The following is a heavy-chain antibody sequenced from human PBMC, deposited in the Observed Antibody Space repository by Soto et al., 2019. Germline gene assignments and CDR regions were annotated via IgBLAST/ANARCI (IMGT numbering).Heavy chain of an antibody. V-gene: IGHV3-30*03. CDR3: ATKARVTNYLYYGMDV. CDR2: ISYDGATQ. J-gene: IGHJ6*02. D-gene: IGHD2-21*02. Sequence: PGGSLRLSCEVSLLTFNTSGRHCFRQSPGKGLEWLAVISYDGATQYYGDTVKGRFTISRDNSKNTLFLHMGRLRAEDTAMYYCATKARVTNYLYYGMDVWGLGTTVTVYS. CDR1: LLTFNTSG.